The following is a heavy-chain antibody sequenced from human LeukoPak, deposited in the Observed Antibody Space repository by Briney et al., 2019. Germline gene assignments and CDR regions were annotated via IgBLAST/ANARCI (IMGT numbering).Heavy chain of an antibody. CDR2: IYYSGST. V-gene: IGHV4-59*01. CDR3: ARLRTTVVTPDEIDY. Sequence: SQTLSLTCTVSGGSISSYYWSWIRQPPGKGLEWIGYIYYSGSTNYNPSLKSRVTISVDTSKNQFSLKLSSVTAADTAVYYCARLRTTVVTPDEIDYWGQGTLVTVSS. J-gene: IGHJ4*02. D-gene: IGHD4-23*01. CDR1: GGSISSYY.